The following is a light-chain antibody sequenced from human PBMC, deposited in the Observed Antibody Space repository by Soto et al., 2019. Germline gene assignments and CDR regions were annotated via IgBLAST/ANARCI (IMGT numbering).Light chain of an antibody. V-gene: IGLV2-14*01. J-gene: IGLJ1*01. CDR2: EVS. CDR1: SSDVGGYNY. Sequence: QSALTQPASVSGSPGQSITISCTGTSSDVGGYNYVSWYQHHPGKAPKLLIYEVSNRPSGISNRFSGSKSGNTASLTISGLQAEDEADYYCSSYTSSSTRVLGTGTKLTVL. CDR3: SSYTSSSTRV.